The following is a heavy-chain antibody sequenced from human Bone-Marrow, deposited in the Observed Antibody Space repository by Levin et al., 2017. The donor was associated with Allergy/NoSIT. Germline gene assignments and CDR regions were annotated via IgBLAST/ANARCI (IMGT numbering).Heavy chain of an antibody. Sequence: SQTLSLTCGVSGGSISNTYWWSWVRQPPGKGLEWIGEITDSGTTNVNPSLKGRVTISVDRAKNQFSLKLTSVTAADTAVYHCARELSITLVQGIIYYMDVWGKGTTVTVSS. D-gene: IGHD3-10*01. J-gene: IGHJ6*03. V-gene: IGHV4-4*02. CDR2: ITDSGTT. CDR1: GGSISNTYW. CDR3: ARELSITLVQGIIYYMDV.